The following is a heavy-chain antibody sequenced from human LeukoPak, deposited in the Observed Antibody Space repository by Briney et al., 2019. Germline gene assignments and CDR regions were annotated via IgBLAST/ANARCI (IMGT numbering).Heavy chain of an antibody. CDR3: ARGRYYDILTGYRYYYYMDV. CDR1: GYSISSGYY. Sequence: SETLSLTCTVSGYSISSGYYWGWIRQPPGKGLEWIGSIYHSGSTYYNPSLKSRVTISVDTSKNQFSLKLRSVTAADTAVYYCARGRYYDILTGYRYYYYMDVWGKGTTVTVSS. CDR2: IYHSGST. V-gene: IGHV4-38-2*02. J-gene: IGHJ6*03. D-gene: IGHD3-9*01.